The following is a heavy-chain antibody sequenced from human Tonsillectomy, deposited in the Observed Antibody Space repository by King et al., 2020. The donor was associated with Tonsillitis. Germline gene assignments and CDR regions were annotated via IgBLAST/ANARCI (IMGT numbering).Heavy chain of an antibody. CDR1: GGSVSSGSYY. Sequence: VQLQESGPGLVKPSETLSLTCTVSGGSVSSGSYYWSWIRQPPGKGLEWIGYIYYSGSTNYNPSLKSRVTISVDTSKNQFSLKLSSVTAADTAVYYCARGDIVVVVAAPPGCWGQGTLVTVSS. CDR2: IYYSGST. CDR3: ARGDIVVVVAAPPGC. V-gene: IGHV4-61*01. D-gene: IGHD2-15*01. J-gene: IGHJ4*02.